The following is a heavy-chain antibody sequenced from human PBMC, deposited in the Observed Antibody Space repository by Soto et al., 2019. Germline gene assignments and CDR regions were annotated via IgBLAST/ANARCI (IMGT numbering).Heavy chain of an antibody. CDR2: ISGGGSDI. D-gene: IGHD6-6*01. V-gene: IGHV3-21*01. CDR1: GFTFSSYS. CDR3: ATSLAVQLGYYGMDV. J-gene: IGHJ6*02. Sequence: GGSLRLSCAASGFTFSSYSLNWVRQAPGKGLEWVSSISGGGSDIKYGDSVKGRFIISRDNAMDSLHLQMYSLRADDTAIYFCATSLAVQLGYYGMDVWGPGTTVTVSS.